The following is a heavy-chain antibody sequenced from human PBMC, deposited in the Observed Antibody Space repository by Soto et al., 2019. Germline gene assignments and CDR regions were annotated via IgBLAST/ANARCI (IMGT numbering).Heavy chain of an antibody. D-gene: IGHD3-3*01. V-gene: IGHV4-61*01. CDR1: GGSVSSGSSY. J-gene: IGHJ6*02. CDR2: IYYSGSS. Sequence: SETLSPSSTVSGGSVSSGSSYWSWILQPPGKGLEWIGNIYYSGSSNYNPSHKSRVTISVDTSKNQFSLKLSSVTAADTAVYYCASERIRSGYSHYYGMAVWGQGTTVTVSS. CDR3: ASERIRSGYSHYYGMAV.